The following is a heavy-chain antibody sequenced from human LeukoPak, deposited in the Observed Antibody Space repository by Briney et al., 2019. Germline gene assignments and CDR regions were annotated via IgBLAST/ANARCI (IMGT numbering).Heavy chain of an antibody. Sequence: MSGGSLRLSCAASGFTFSSYCMNWVRQAPGKGLEWVSSISSSSNYIYYADSVKGRFTISRDNAKNSLYLQMNSLRAEDTAVYYCARVRDSIFGVVSHEINYWGQGTLVTVSS. CDR2: ISSSSNYI. D-gene: IGHD3-3*02. CDR1: GFTFSSYC. CDR3: ARVRDSIFGVVSHEINY. V-gene: IGHV3-21*01. J-gene: IGHJ4*02.